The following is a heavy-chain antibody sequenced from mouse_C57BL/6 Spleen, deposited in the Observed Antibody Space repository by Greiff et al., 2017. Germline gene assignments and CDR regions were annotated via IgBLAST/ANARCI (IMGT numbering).Heavy chain of an antibody. Sequence: VQLQQSGAELVRPGASVKLSCTASGFNIKDDYMHWVKQRPEQGLEWIGWIDPENGDTEYASKFQGKATITADTSSNTAYLQLSSLTSEDTAVYCCTTGSSWFAYWGQGTLVTVSA. CDR1: GFNIKDDY. J-gene: IGHJ3*01. V-gene: IGHV14-4*01. CDR3: TTGSSWFAY. CDR2: IDPENGDT.